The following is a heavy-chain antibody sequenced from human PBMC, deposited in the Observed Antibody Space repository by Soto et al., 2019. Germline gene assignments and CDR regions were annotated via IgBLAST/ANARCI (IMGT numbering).Heavy chain of an antibody. CDR1: GGSISSGGYS. CDR3: AREGISYYYGMDV. Sequence: SETLSLTCAVSGGSISSGGYSWSWIRQPPGKGLEWIGYIYHSGSTYYNPSLKSRVTISVDRSKNQFSLKLSSVTAADTAVYYCAREGISYYYGMDVWGQGTTVTSP. CDR2: IYHSGST. J-gene: IGHJ6*02. D-gene: IGHD2-15*01. V-gene: IGHV4-30-2*01.